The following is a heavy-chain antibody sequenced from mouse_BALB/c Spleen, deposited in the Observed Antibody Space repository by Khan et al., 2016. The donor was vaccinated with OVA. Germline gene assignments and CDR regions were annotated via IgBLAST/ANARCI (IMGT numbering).Heavy chain of an antibody. CDR1: GYTFTNYR. CDR2: INTYTGEP. J-gene: IGHJ1*01. V-gene: IGHV9-1*02. Sequence: QIQLVQSGPELKKPGETVKISCKASGYTFTNYRMNWMKQAPGKGLKWMGGINTYTGEPTDGDDFKGRLAFSLETSASTAYLQINNLKNEDMATYYCARESSYWYFDVWGAETTVTVSS. D-gene: IGHD1-1*01. CDR3: ARESSYWYFDV.